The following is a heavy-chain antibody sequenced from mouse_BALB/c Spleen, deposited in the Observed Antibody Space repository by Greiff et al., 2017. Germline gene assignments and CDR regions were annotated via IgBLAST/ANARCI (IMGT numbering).Heavy chain of an antibody. V-gene: IGHV14-1*02. D-gene: IGHD2-1*01. J-gene: IGHJ3*01. CDR1: GFNIKDYY. CDR2: IDPENGNT. CDR3: ARLDGNFLWFAY. Sequence: EVHLVESGAELVRPGALVKLSCKASGFNIKDYYMHWVKQRPEQGLEWIGWIDPENGNTIYDPKFQGKASITADTSSNTAYLQLSSLTSEDTAVYYCARLDGNFLWFAYWGQGTLVTVSA.